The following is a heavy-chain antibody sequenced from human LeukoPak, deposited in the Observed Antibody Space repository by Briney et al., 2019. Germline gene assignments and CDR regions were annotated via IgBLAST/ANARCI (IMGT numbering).Heavy chain of an antibody. Sequence: GGSLRLSCAASGFTFSNYAMSWVRQAPGKGLEWVSAISGSGDTTYYADSVKGRFTISRDNSKNTLYLQMNTLRAEDTAVYYCAKDRPYYYDSSGYEAFDIWGQGTMVTVSS. J-gene: IGHJ3*02. CDR1: GFTFSNYA. CDR2: ISGSGDTT. D-gene: IGHD3-22*01. V-gene: IGHV3-23*01. CDR3: AKDRPYYYDSSGYEAFDI.